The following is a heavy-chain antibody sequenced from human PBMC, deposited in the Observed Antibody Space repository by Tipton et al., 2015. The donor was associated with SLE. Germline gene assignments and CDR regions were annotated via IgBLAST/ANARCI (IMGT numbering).Heavy chain of an antibody. CDR3: ARDHYYDSSGYYHDAFDI. J-gene: IGHJ3*02. CDR2: IYHRGST. V-gene: IGHV4-39*07. Sequence: GLVKPSETLSLTCTVSGGSISSGGYYWGWIRQPPGKGLEWIGSIYHRGSTYYNPSLKSRVTISVDTSKNQFSLKLSSVTAADTAVYYCARDHYYDSSGYYHDAFDIWGQGTMVTVSS. CDR1: GGSISSGGYY. D-gene: IGHD3-22*01.